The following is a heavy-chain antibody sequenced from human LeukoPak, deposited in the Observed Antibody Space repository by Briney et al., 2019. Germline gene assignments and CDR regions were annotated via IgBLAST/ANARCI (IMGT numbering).Heavy chain of an antibody. CDR1: GFTFSSYW. V-gene: IGHV3-7*01. J-gene: IGHJ4*02. CDR3: ARGRFGELSLYYFDY. CDR2: IKQDGSEK. Sequence: GGSLRLSCAASGFTFSSYWMSWVRQAPGRGLDWVANIKQDGSEKYYVDSVKGRFTISRDNAKNSLYLQMNSLRAEDTAVYYCARGRFGELSLYYFDYWGQGTLVTVSS. D-gene: IGHD3-10*01.